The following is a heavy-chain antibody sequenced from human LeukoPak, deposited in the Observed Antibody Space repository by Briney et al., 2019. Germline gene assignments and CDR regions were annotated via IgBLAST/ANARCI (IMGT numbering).Heavy chain of an antibody. Sequence: GGSLTLSCVASGFTFSSYWMSWFRQAPGQGLEWVANIKEDGSEKYYADYVKGRFTISRDNAKNSLSPQKSSLRDEDTSVFYCARSRTAYYNVYADFWGQGTLVTVSS. V-gene: IGHV3-7*01. D-gene: IGHD1-26*01. J-gene: IGHJ4*02. CDR1: GFTFSSYW. CDR3: ARSRTAYYNVYADF. CDR2: IKEDGSEK.